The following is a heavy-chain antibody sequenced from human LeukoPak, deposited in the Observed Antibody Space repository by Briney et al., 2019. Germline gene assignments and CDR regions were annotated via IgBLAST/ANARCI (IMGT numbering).Heavy chain of an antibody. CDR2: IKSKTDGGTT. Sequence: GGSLRLSCAASGFTFSNAWMSWVRQAPGKGLDWVGRIKSKTDGGTTDYAAPVKGRFTISRDDSENMLYLQLNSLKTEDTAVYYCTTNPTVTTDRGYWGQGTLVTVSS. CDR3: TTNPTVTTDRGY. V-gene: IGHV3-15*01. CDR1: GFTFSNAW. D-gene: IGHD4-17*01. J-gene: IGHJ4*02.